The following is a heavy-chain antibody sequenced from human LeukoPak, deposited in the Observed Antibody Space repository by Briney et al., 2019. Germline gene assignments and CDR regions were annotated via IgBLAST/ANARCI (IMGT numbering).Heavy chain of an antibody. J-gene: IGHJ3*02. CDR3: AGGTSSWYPFDAFDI. Sequence: KFQGRVTITRDTSASTAYMELSSLRSEDTAVYYCAGGTSSWYPFDAFDIWGQGTMVTVPS. V-gene: IGHV1-3*01. D-gene: IGHD6-13*01.